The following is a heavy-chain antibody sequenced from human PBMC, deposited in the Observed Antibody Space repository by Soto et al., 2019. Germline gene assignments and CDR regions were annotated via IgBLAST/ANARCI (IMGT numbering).Heavy chain of an antibody. CDR2: VYYSGTT. CDR1: GGSISSYY. V-gene: IGHV4-59*12. Sequence: KTSETLSLTCTVSGGSISSYYWSWIRQSPGKGLEWIGYVYYSGTTKYNPSLKSRAPLSVDTSKNQFSLKLNSVTAADTAVYFFARDQQFWRLDLWGPGTLVTVSS. CDR3: ARDQQFWRLDL. D-gene: IGHD1-1*01. J-gene: IGHJ5*02.